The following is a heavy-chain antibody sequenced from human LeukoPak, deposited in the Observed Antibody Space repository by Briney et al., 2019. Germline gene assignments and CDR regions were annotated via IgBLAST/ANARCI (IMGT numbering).Heavy chain of an antibody. CDR1: GYTFTGYY. Sequence: ASVKVSCKASGYTFTGYYMHLVRQAPGQGLEWMGWINPNSGGTNYAQKFQGWVTMTRDTSISTAYMELSRLRSDDTAVYYCARGDIVVVPAAIGFDPWGQGTLVTVSS. D-gene: IGHD2-2*02. CDR2: INPNSGGT. J-gene: IGHJ5*02. V-gene: IGHV1-2*04. CDR3: ARGDIVVVPAAIGFDP.